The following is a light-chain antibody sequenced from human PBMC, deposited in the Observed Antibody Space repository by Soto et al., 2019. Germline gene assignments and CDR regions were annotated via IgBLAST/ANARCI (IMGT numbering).Light chain of an antibody. CDR2: SAS. CDR1: QGISNW. Sequence: DIQMTQSPSSVSASVGDRFTITCRASQGISNWLAWYRQKPGKAPDLLISSASSLQSGVPSRFSGSGSGTDFTLTISSLQPEDFATYYCQQSYSTPTWTFGQGTRLEI. V-gene: IGKV1D-12*01. J-gene: IGKJ5*01. CDR3: QQSYSTPTWT.